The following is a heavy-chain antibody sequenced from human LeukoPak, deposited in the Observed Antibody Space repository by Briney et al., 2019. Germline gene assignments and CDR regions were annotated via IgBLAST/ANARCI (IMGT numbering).Heavy chain of an antibody. D-gene: IGHD5-18*01. CDR2: IRYDGSNK. CDR3: AKGDKPVIAMVKFDY. Sequence: GGSLRLSCAASGFTFSSYVMHWVRQAPGKGLEWVAFIRYDGSNKYYADSVKGRFTISRDNSKNTPYLQMNSLRAEDTAVYYCAKGDKPVIAMVKFDYWGHGTLVTVSS. J-gene: IGHJ4*01. V-gene: IGHV3-30*02. CDR1: GFTFSSYV.